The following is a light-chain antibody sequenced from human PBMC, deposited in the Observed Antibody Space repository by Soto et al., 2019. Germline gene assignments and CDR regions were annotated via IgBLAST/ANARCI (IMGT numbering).Light chain of an antibody. J-gene: IGKJ3*01. CDR3: QQSDNIPFT. CDR1: QNIHSF. Sequence: DIQMTQSPSSLAASVGERVTITCRARQNIHSFLNWYQQKPGKAPQVLIYGGSALQSGVPSSCSGSGSGTDFTLTISSLQPEDFASYFFQQSDNIPFTFGPGTRVDI. V-gene: IGKV1-39*01. CDR2: GGS.